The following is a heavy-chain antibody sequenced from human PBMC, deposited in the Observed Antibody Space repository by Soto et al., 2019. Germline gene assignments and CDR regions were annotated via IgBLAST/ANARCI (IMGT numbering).Heavy chain of an antibody. CDR3: ARGYYDSSGYYSFFDY. CDR2: ISSSSSTI. CDR1: GFTFSSYS. D-gene: IGHD3-22*01. Sequence: PGGSLRLSCAASGFTFSSYSMNWVRQAPGKGLEWVSYISSSSSTIYYADSVKGRFTISRDNAKNSLYLQMNSLRAEDTAVYYCARGYYDSSGYYSFFDYGGQGTLVPVSP. J-gene: IGHJ4*02. V-gene: IGHV3-48*01.